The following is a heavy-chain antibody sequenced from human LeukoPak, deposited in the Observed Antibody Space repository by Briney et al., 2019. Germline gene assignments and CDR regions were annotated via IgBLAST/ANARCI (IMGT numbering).Heavy chain of an antibody. CDR2: IWYDGSNK. D-gene: IGHD2-15*01. CDR1: GFTFSSYG. Sequence: GSLRLSCAASGFTFSSYGMHWVRQAPGKGLEWVAVIWYDGSNKYYADSVKGRFTISRDNSKNTLYLQMNSLRAEDTAVYYCAREAGYCSGGSCSTWFDPWGQGTLVTVSS. CDR3: AREAGYCSGGSCSTWFDP. J-gene: IGHJ5*02. V-gene: IGHV3-33*08.